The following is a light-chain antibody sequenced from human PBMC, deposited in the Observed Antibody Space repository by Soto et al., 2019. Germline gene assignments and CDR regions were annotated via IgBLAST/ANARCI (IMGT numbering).Light chain of an antibody. J-gene: IGLJ2*01. CDR1: SSNIGSNT. CDR2: SNN. V-gene: IGLV1-44*01. CDR3: GAWDDSLNGVV. Sequence: QSVLTQPPSASGTPGQRVTISCSGSSSNIGSNTVNWYQERPGTAPKLLIYSNNQRPSGVPDRFSGSKSGTSASLAISGLQVGDEADYYCGAWDDSLNGVVFGGGTKLTVL.